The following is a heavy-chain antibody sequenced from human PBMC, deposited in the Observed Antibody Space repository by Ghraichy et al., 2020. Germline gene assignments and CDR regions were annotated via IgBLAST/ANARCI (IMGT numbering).Heavy chain of an antibody. CDR3: ARTAAACYYFYL. CDR1: GYIFTTHS. D-gene: IGHD6-25*01. Sequence: ASVKVSCKASGYIFTTHSIHWVRQAPGQGLEWMGLINPRSGDTAYAQNFQDRVTLTRDTSTSTVYMEVNSLGSDDTAIYFCARTAAACYYFYLWRLGTLVADSS. CDR2: INPRSGDT. V-gene: IGHV1-46*01. J-gene: IGHJ4*02.